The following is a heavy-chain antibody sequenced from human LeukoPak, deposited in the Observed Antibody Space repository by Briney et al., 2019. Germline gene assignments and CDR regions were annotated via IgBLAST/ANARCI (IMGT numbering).Heavy chain of an antibody. CDR3: ARAPRGYGGNSALWFDP. CDR1: GGSFSGYY. J-gene: IGHJ5*02. CDR2: INHNGST. Sequence: SETLSLTCAVYGGSFSGYYWSWIRQPPGKGLEWIGEINHNGSTNYNPSLKSRVTISVDTSKNQFSLKLSSVTAADTAVYYCARAPRGYGGNSALWFDPWGQGTLVTVSS. V-gene: IGHV4-34*01. D-gene: IGHD4-23*01.